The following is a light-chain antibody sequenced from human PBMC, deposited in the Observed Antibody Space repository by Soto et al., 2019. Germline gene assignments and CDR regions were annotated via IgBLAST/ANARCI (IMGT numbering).Light chain of an antibody. CDR1: QSVSSSY. CDR3: RQYGRSSPST. Sequence: EIGLTQSAGTLSLSPGERATLSCRASQSVSSSYLAWYPQKPGQATRLLXXDQXSRATGIPERFSGSGSGRDFTLTISRLEPEDFASYYCRQYGRSSPSTVGQGTRLEIK. J-gene: IGKJ5*01. V-gene: IGKV3-20*01. CDR2: DQX.